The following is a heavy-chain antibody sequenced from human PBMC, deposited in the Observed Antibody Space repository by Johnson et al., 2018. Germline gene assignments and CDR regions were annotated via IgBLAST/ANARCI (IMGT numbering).Heavy chain of an antibody. CDR2: IDPDGTET. CDR1: GLTFSHDW. V-gene: IGHV3-74*01. Sequence: VQLVQSGGGLVQAGGSLRVSCAASGLTFSHDWMQWVRQAPGKGPEWVSYIDPDGTETGYADSVKGRFTISRDNAKNTLYLEMSRLRTEDTAVYYCARDSQRPPGLLKHYYYTGMDVWGQGTTVTVSS. D-gene: IGHD2-2*01. CDR3: ARDSQRPPGLLKHYYYTGMDV. J-gene: IGHJ6*02.